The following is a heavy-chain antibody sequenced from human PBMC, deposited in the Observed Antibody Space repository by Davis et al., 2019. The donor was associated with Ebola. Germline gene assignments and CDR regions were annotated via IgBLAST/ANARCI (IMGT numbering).Heavy chain of an antibody. D-gene: IGHD2-21*02. Sequence: GESLKISCAASGFTFSNAWMNWVRQAPGKGLEWVGRIKSKTDGGTTDYAAPVKGRFTISRDDSKNTPYLQMNSLKTEDTAVYYCTTGDDYYGMDVWGQGTTVTVSS. CDR3: TTGDDYYGMDV. J-gene: IGHJ6*02. V-gene: IGHV3-15*07. CDR1: GFTFSNAW. CDR2: IKSKTDGGTT.